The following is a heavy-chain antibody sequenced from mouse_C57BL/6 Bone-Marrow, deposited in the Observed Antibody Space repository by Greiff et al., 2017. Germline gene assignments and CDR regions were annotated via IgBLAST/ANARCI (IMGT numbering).Heavy chain of an antibody. Sequence: QVQLQQPGAELVMPGASVKLSCKASGYTFTSSWMHWVKQRPGQGLEWIGEIDPSDSYTNYNQKFKGKSTLTVDKSSSTAYMQLSSLPSEDSAVYYCATKQRDYGYGYYAMDYWGQGTSVTVSS. V-gene: IGHV1-69*01. CDR1: GYTFTSSW. J-gene: IGHJ4*01. CDR2: IDPSDSYT. CDR3: ATKQRDYGYGYYAMDY. D-gene: IGHD2-2*01.